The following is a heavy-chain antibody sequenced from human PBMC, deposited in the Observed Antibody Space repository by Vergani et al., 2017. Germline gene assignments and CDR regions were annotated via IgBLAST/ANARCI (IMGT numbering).Heavy chain of an antibody. D-gene: IGHD3-3*01. CDR3: ARDAPYYDFWSGYDPYWXFDL. CDR2: IYHSGST. CDR1: GGSISSSNW. Sequence: QVQLQESGPGLVKPSGTLSLTCAVSGGSISSSNWWSWVRQPPGKGLEWIGEIYHSGSTNYNPSRKSRVTISVDKSKNRFSLKLSSVTAADTAVYYCARDAPYYDFWSGYDPYWXFDLWGRGTLVTVSS. V-gene: IGHV4-4*02. J-gene: IGHJ2*01.